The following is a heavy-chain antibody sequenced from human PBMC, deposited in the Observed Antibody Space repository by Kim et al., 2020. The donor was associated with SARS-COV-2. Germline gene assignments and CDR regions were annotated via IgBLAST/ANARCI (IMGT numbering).Heavy chain of an antibody. Sequence: SETLSLTCAVYGGSFSGYYWSWIRQPPGKGLEWIGEINHSGSTNYNPSLKSRVTISVDTSKNQFSLKLSSVTAADTAVYYCARNRVHKTRNFDYWGQGTLVTVSS. J-gene: IGHJ4*02. V-gene: IGHV4-34*01. CDR1: GGSFSGYY. CDR3: ARNRVHKTRNFDY. CDR2: INHSGST.